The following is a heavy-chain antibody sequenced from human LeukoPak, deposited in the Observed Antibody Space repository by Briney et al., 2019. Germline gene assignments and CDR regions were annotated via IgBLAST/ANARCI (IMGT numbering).Heavy chain of an antibody. Sequence: ASVKVSCKASGYTFTSYYMHWVRQAPGQGLEWMGIINPSGGSASYAQKFQGRVTMTRDTSTSTVYMELSSLRSEDTAVYYCARDRAQIAALPLNTFQHWGQGTLVTVSS. CDR3: ARDRAQIAALPLNTFQH. D-gene: IGHD6-6*01. CDR2: INPSGGSA. CDR1: GYTFTSYY. V-gene: IGHV1-46*01. J-gene: IGHJ1*01.